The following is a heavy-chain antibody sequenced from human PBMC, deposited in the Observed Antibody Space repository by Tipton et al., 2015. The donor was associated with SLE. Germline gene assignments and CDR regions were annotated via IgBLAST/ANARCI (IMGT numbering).Heavy chain of an antibody. CDR1: GPTFSSYA. CDR3: AREDIVVAREGFDP. J-gene: IGHJ5*02. D-gene: IGHD2-15*01. V-gene: IGHV3-30*04. Sequence: SLRLSCAASGPTFSSYAMHWVRQAPGKGLEWVAVISYDGSNKYYADSVKGRFTISRDNSKNTLYLQMNSLRAEDTAVYYCAREDIVVAREGFDPWGQGTLVTVSS. CDR2: ISYDGSNK.